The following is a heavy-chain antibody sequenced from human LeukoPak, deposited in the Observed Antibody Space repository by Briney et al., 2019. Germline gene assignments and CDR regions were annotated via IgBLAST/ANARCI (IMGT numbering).Heavy chain of an antibody. V-gene: IGHV3-13*04. CDR2: IGPAGDT. Sequence: GGSLRLSCAASGFTVSNYDMHWVRQPAGKGLEWVPSIGPAGDTYYPDSVKGRFTISRDNAKNSLYLQMNSLRAEDTALYYCAKDGFGVATMDWGQGTLVTVSS. J-gene: IGHJ4*02. D-gene: IGHD5-12*01. CDR3: AKDGFGVATMD. CDR1: GFTVSNYD.